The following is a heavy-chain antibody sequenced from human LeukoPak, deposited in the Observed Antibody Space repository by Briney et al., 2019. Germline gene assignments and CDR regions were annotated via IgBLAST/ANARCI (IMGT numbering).Heavy chain of an antibody. CDR1: RLTFSSYS. CDR2: ISSSGSYI. V-gene: IGHV3-21*04. CDR3: AKDRTVGASYWYFDL. D-gene: IGHD1-26*01. J-gene: IGHJ2*01. Sequence: GGSLRLSCAASRLTFSSYSMNWVRQAPGKGLEWVSSISSSGSYIYYADSVKGRFTISRDSSKNTLFLHMNTLRAEDTAIYYCAKDRTVGASYWYFDLWGRGTLVTVSS.